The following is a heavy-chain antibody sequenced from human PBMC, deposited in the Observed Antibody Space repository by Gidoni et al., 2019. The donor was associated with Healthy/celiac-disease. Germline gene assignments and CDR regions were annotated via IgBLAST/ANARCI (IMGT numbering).Heavy chain of an antibody. CDR2: ISSSSSTI. V-gene: IGHV3-48*01. CDR3: ARDHSGWYPTGFDY. CDR1: GFTFSSYS. D-gene: IGHD6-19*01. J-gene: IGHJ4*02. Sequence: EVQLVESGGGLVQPGGSLRLSCAASGFTFSSYSMNWVRQAPGKGLGWVSYISSSSSTIYYADSVKGRFTISRDNAKNSLYLQMNSLRAEDTAVYYCARDHSGWYPTGFDYWGQGTLVTVSS.